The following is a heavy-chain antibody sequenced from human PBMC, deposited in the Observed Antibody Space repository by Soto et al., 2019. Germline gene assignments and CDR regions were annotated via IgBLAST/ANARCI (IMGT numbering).Heavy chain of an antibody. CDR2: IIPILGIA. CDR3: ARGLVRYFDWLVNPQPLDY. Sequence: ASVKVSCKASGGTFSSYTISWVRQAPGQGLEWMGRIIPILGIANYAQKFQGRVTITADKSTSTAYMELSSLRSEDTAVYYCARGLVRYFDWLVNPQPLDYWGQGTLVTVSS. CDR1: GGTFSSYT. J-gene: IGHJ4*02. V-gene: IGHV1-69*02. D-gene: IGHD3-9*01.